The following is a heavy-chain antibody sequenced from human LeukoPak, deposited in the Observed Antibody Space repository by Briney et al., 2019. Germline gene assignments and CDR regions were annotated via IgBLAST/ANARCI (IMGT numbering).Heavy chain of an antibody. J-gene: IGHJ4*02. CDR2: IYYSGST. CDR1: GGSISSSSYY. Sequence: PSETLSLTCTVSGGSISSSSYYWGWIRQPPGKGLEWIGSIYYSGSTYYNPSLKSRVTISVDTSKNQFSLKLSSVTAADTAVYYCARRGYCSSTSYYADYWGQGTLVTVSS. V-gene: IGHV4-39*01. D-gene: IGHD2-2*01. CDR3: ARRGYCSSTSYYADY.